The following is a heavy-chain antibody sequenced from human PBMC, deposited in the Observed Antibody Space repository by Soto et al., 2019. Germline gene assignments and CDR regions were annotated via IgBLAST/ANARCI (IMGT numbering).Heavy chain of an antibody. V-gene: IGHV4-4*07. CDR1: GVSVSSYT. CDR3: TRDGMTTGDX. Sequence: PSDTLSLTCLVSGVSVSSYTWSWVRQPANKGLEWIGRVFSSVSATYSPSLKSLVRTSMDTPENRISLKLDSVTAADAGVYYCTRDGMTTGDXWGPGTLVTVSX. CDR2: VFSSVSA. J-gene: IGHJ4*02. D-gene: IGHD2-21*02.